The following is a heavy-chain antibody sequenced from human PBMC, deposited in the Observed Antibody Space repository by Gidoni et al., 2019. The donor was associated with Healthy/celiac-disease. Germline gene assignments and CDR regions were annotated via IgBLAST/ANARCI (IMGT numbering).Heavy chain of an antibody. J-gene: IGHJ4*02. V-gene: IGHV1-3*01. CDR2: INAGNGNT. CDR3: ARLYYYGGYFDY. Sequence: QVQLVQSGAEVKKPGASVKVSCKASGYTFTSYAMHWVRQAPGQRLEWMGWINAGNGNTKYSQKFQGRVTITRDTSASTAYMERSSLRSEDTAVYYCARLYYYGGYFDYWGQGTLVTVSS. CDR1: GYTFTSYA. D-gene: IGHD3-10*01.